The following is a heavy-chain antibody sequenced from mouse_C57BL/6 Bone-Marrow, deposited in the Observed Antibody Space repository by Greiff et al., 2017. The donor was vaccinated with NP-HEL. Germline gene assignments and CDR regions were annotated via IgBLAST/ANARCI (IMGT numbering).Heavy chain of an antibody. D-gene: IGHD1-3*01. CDR3: ARTITHYYAMDY. CDR1: GYSITSGYY. V-gene: IGHV3-6*01. Sequence: EVQLVESGPGLVKPSQSLSLTCSVTGYSITSGYYWNWIRQFPGNKLEWMGYISYDGSNNYNPSLKNRISITRDTSKNQFFLKLNSVTTEDTATYYCARTITHYYAMDYWGQGTSVTVSS. J-gene: IGHJ4*01. CDR2: ISYDGSN.